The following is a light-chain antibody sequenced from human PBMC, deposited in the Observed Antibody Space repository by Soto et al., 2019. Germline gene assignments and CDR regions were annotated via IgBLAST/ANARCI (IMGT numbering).Light chain of an antibody. J-gene: IGKJ4*01. CDR2: ATS. CDR3: QQYGSSIS. Sequence: EIVLTQSPGTLSLSPGERATLSCRASQSVGSGYIAWYQQKPGQAPRLLMYATSSRATGTPDRFSGSGSGTHFSLTTGRLEPEDFAVYHSQQYGSSISFGGGTKVEIK. CDR1: QSVGSGY. V-gene: IGKV3-20*01.